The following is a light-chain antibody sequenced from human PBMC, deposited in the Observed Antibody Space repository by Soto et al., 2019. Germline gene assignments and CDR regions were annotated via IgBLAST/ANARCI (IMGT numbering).Light chain of an antibody. V-gene: IGKV1-5*03. CDR1: HSISPW. CDR2: KAS. Sequence: DIQMTQSPSTLSASVGDRVTITCRASHSISPWLAWYQQKPGKAPKLLIYKASSLESGVPSRFSGSGSGTEFTLTISSMQPDDFATYYCQHYKNYSPFGGGTKVEI. CDR3: QHYKNYSP. J-gene: IGKJ4*02.